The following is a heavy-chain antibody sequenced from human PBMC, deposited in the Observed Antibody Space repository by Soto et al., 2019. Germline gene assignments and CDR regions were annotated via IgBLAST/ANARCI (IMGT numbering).Heavy chain of an antibody. D-gene: IGHD6-19*01. V-gene: IGHV3-23*01. Sequence: GGPISLSSPASEFPSVYYARILLGPTPGNGLEWVSAISGSGGSTYYADSVKGRFTISRDNSKNTLYLQMNSLRAEDTAGNYCEKDLVAGTGNSFDPWGQGTRVPDS. CDR1: EFPSVYYA. CDR3: EKDLVAGTGNSFDP. J-gene: IGHJ5*02. CDR2: ISGSGGST.